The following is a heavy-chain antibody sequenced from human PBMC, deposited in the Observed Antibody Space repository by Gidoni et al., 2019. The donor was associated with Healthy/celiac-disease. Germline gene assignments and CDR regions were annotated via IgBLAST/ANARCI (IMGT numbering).Heavy chain of an antibody. Sequence: QVQLQESGPGLVKPSQTLSLTCTVSGCSISSGRYYWSWIRQPAGKGLEWIGRIYTSGSTNYNPSLKSRVTISGDTAKNQFSLKLSSVTAADTAVYYCARDPRLHGILTGTADGMDVWGQGTTVTVSS. V-gene: IGHV4-61*02. D-gene: IGHD3-9*01. J-gene: IGHJ6*02. CDR3: ARDPRLHGILTGTADGMDV. CDR2: IYTSGST. CDR1: GCSISSGRYY.